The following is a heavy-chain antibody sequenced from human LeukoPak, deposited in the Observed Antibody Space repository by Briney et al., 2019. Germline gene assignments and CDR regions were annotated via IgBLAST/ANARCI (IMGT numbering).Heavy chain of an antibody. D-gene: IGHD2-15*01. V-gene: IGHV5-51*01. Sequence: GESLKISCKGSGYNFASYWIGWVRQMPGKGLEWMGIIYPGDSDTRYSPSFQGQVTISADKSINTAYLQWSSPKASDTAMYYCARQVPGCSGGSCYSGWFDSWGQGTLVTVSS. CDR1: GYNFASYW. CDR3: ARQVPGCSGGSCYSGWFDS. CDR2: IYPGDSDT. J-gene: IGHJ5*01.